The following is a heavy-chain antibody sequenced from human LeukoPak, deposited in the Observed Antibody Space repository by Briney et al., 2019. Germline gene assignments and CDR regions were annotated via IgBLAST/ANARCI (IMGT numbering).Heavy chain of an antibody. CDR2: ICHSGST. D-gene: IGHD4-17*01. J-gene: IGHJ4*02. V-gene: IGHV4-39*01. CDR3: ARNGTVTVSGTKFNYFDY. CDR1: GGSISSSSYY. Sequence: SETLSLTCTVSGGSISSSSYYWGWIRQPPGKGLEWIGSICHSGSTHYNPSLKSRLTIFVDTPKNQFSLKVNSVTAADTAVYYCARNGTVTVSGTKFNYFDYWGQGTLVTVSS.